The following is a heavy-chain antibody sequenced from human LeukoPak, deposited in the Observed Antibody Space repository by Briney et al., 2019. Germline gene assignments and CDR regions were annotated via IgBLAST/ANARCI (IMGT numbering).Heavy chain of an antibody. Sequence: GESLKISCQASGYSFSDNWIGWVRQRPGKGLQWMGIINPHDSTTKYSPSLQGQVTISIDKSINTAYLQWSSLTASDTAIYYCARHLRTSTYRDLDYWGQGTLVTVSS. CDR3: ARHLRTSTYRDLDY. V-gene: IGHV5-51*01. CDR2: INPHDSTT. CDR1: GYSFSDNW. J-gene: IGHJ4*02. D-gene: IGHD1-14*01.